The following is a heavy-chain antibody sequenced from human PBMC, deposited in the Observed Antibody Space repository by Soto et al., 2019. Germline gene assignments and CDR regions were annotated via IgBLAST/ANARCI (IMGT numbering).Heavy chain of an antibody. D-gene: IGHD3-10*01. J-gene: IGHJ4*02. CDR2: IYWDDDK. V-gene: IGHV2-5*02. CDR1: GFSLTTSGVG. Sequence: QITLKESGPTLVRPTQTLTLTCTFSGFSLTTSGVGVGWIRQPPGKALEWLAVIYWDDDKRYSSSLKSRLTIXXDXSXXTVVLTMTNMDPVDTATYYCAHHPYYGLGSYSFDYWGQGTLVTVSS. CDR3: AHHPYYGLGSYSFDY.